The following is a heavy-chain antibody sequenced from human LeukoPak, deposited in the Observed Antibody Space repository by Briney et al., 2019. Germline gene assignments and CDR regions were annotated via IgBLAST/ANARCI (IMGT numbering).Heavy chain of an antibody. CDR3: AQTMVRDTPRWFDP. J-gene: IGHJ5*02. CDR1: GGSFSGYY. D-gene: IGHD3-10*01. CDR2: INHSGST. Sequence: SETLSLTCAVYGGSFSGYYWSWIRQPPGKGLEWIGEINHSGSTNYNPSLKSRVTISVDTSKNQFSLKLSSVTAADTAVYYCAQTMVRDTPRWFDPWGQGTLVTVSS. V-gene: IGHV4-34*01.